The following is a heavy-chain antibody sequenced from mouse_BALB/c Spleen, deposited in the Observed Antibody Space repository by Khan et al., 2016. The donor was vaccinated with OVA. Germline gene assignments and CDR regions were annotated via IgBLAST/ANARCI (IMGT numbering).Heavy chain of an antibody. Sequence: QVQLKESGPGLVAPSQSLSITCTVSGFSLSRYSVHWVRQPPGKGLEWLGMIWSGGSTDYNSALESRLSISQDNSKSQVFLKMNSLQTDDPAMYYCARKKYGNYVSLDYWGQGTSVTVSS. J-gene: IGHJ4*01. CDR2: IWSGGST. CDR1: GFSLSRYS. D-gene: IGHD2-10*02. V-gene: IGHV2-6-4*01. CDR3: ARKKYGNYVSLDY.